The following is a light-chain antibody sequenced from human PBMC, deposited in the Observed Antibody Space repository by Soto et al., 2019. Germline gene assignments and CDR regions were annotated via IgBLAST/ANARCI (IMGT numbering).Light chain of an antibody. J-gene: IGKJ1*01. CDR2: DAP. Sequence: DIQMTQSPSTLSASVGDRVTITCRASQSISSWLAWYQQKPGKAPKLLIYDAPSLESGVPSRFSGSGSGTEFTLTISSLQPDDFATYYCQQYNSIETFGQGTKVDIK. V-gene: IGKV1-5*01. CDR3: QQYNSIET. CDR1: QSISSW.